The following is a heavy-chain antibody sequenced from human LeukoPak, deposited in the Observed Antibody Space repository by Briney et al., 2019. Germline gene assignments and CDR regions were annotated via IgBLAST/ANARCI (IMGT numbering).Heavy chain of an antibody. V-gene: IGHV3-30*02. CDR2: IRYDGSNK. Sequence: GGSLRLSCAASGFTFSSYGMHWVRQAPGKGLEWVAFIRYDGSNKYYADSVKGRFTISRDNSENTLYLQMNSLRAEDTAVYYCAKDVGPAYYFDYWGQGTLVTVSS. D-gene: IGHD1-26*01. CDR1: GFTFSSYG. CDR3: AKDVGPAYYFDY. J-gene: IGHJ4*02.